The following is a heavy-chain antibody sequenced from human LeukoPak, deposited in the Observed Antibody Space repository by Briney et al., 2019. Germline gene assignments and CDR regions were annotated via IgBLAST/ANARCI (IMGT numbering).Heavy chain of an antibody. CDR1: GGSFSGYY. CDR2: INHSGST. CDR3: ARGAPTDY. Sequence: SETLSLTCAVYGGSFSGYYWSWIRQPPGKGLEWIGEINHSGSTNYNPSLKSRVTISVDTSKNQFSLKLSSVTAADTAVYYCARGAPTDYRGQGTLVTVSS. J-gene: IGHJ4*02. V-gene: IGHV4-34*01.